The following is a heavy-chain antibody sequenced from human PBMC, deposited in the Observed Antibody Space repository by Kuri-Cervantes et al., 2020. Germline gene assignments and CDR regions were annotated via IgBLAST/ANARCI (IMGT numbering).Heavy chain of an antibody. J-gene: IGHJ5*02. D-gene: IGHD3-22*01. CDR3: ARVVFRYYYDSSAQLGNWFDP. CDR1: GGSVISGSYY. Sequence: SETLSLTCTVSGGSVISGSYYWSWIRQPPGKGLEWIGYIYDSGSTYYNPSLKSRVTISVDTSKNQFSLKLISVTAADTAVYYCARVVFRYYYDSSAQLGNWFDPWGQGTLVTVSS. V-gene: IGHV4-61*01. CDR2: IYDSGST.